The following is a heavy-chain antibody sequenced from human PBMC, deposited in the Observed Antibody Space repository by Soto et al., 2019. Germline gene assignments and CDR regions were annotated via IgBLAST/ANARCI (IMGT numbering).Heavy chain of an antibody. CDR1: GYTFTSYD. J-gene: IGHJ4*02. D-gene: IGHD4-4*01. CDR2: MNPNSGNT. V-gene: IGHV1-8*01. Sequence: ASVKVSCKASGYTFTSYDINWVRQATGQGLEWMGWMNPNSGNTGYAQKFQGRVTITADKSTSTVYMELSSLRSEDTAVYYCARAHTVTTLANVGYWGQGTLVTVSS. CDR3: ARAHTVTTLANVGY.